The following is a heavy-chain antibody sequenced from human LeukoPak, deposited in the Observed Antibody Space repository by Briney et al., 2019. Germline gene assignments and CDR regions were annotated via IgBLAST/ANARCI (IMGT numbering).Heavy chain of an antibody. CDR3: ARGGRYDYVWGSYRLSDAFDI. D-gene: IGHD3-16*02. Sequence: SGTLSLTCAVSGGSISSSNWWSWVRQPPGKGLEWIGEIYHSGSTNYNPSLKSRVTISVDKSKNQFSLKLSSVTAADTAVYYCARGGRYDYVWGSYRLSDAFDIWGQGTMVTVSS. J-gene: IGHJ3*02. V-gene: IGHV4-4*02. CDR2: IYHSGST. CDR1: GGSISSSNW.